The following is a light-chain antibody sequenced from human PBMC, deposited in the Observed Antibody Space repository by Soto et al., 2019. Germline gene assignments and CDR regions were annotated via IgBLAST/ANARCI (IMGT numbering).Light chain of an antibody. CDR3: CSYAGSYTYV. CDR1: SSDVGYYNY. Sequence: QSALTQPRSVSGSPGQSVTISCTGTSSDVGYYNYVSWYQQHPGKAPKLMIHEVSKRPSGVPDRFSGSKSGNTASLTISGLQAEDEADYYCCSYAGSYTYVFGTGTKLTVL. J-gene: IGLJ1*01. V-gene: IGLV2-11*01. CDR2: EVS.